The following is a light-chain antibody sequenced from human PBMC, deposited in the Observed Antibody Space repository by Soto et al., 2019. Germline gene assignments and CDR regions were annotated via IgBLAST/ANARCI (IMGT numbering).Light chain of an antibody. Sequence: EVEMTQSPATLSVSPGERATISCRASQSFSSNLAWYQQKPGQAPRLLIYGASTRATGIPSRFSGSGSGTDFTLTIDSLQSEDFAIYYCQQYNNWPWTFGQGTKVEIK. V-gene: IGKV3-15*01. CDR1: QSFSSN. CDR3: QQYNNWPWT. J-gene: IGKJ1*01. CDR2: GAS.